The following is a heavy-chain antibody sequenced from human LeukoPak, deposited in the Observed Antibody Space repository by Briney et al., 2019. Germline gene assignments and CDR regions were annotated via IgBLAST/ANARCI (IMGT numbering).Heavy chain of an antibody. Sequence: GGSLRLSCAASGFTFRTYWMTWVRQAPGKGLEWVANIKQDGSGKYYVDSVKGRFTISRDNAKNSLYLQMNSLRAEDTAVYYCARLGGTGNWAHDYWGQGTLVTVSS. D-gene: IGHD7-27*01. CDR1: GFTFRTYW. V-gene: IGHV3-7*01. J-gene: IGHJ4*02. CDR2: IKQDGSGK. CDR3: ARLGGTGNWAHDY.